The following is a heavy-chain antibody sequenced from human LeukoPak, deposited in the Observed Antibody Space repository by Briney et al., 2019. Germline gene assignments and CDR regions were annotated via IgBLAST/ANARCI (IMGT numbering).Heavy chain of an antibody. CDR3: AREGGYSYGPPGY. J-gene: IGHJ4*02. V-gene: IGHV4-38-2*02. Sequence: SETLSLTCAVSGYSISSGYYWGWIRQPPGKGLEWVVSIYHGGSAYYNPSLKSRVTISVDTTKNQFSLKLSSVTAADTAVYYCAREGGYSYGPPGYWGQGTLVTVSS. D-gene: IGHD5-18*01. CDR2: IYHGGSA. CDR1: GYSISSGYY.